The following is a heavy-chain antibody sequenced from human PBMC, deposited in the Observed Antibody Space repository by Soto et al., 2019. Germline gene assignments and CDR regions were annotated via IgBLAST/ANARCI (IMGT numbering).Heavy chain of an antibody. D-gene: IGHD6-19*01. CDR3: AKARGGNGWPVDQ. V-gene: IGHV3-23*04. J-gene: IGHJ4*02. CDR2: ISAGGANT. Sequence: EVQLVESGGGLVQPGGSLRLSCTPSGFTFGNFAMSWVRQAPGKGLEWVSSISAGGANTYYADSVKGRVTMSRDNSNNTLSLQMRSRRAEDSAVYYCAKARGGNGWPVDQWGQGTLVTVSS. CDR1: GFTFGNFA.